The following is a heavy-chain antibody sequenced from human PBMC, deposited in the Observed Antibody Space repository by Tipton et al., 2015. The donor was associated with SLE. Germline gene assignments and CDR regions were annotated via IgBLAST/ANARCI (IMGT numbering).Heavy chain of an antibody. CDR2: IYYSGST. J-gene: IGHJ4*02. Sequence: LRLSCTVSGGSISSYYWSWIRQPPGKGLEWIGYIYYSGSTYYNPSLKSRVTISVDTSKNQFSLKLSSVTAADTAVYYCARRAIFGVVTYDYWGQGTLVTVSS. V-gene: IGHV4-59*04. D-gene: IGHD3-3*01. CDR1: GGSISSYY. CDR3: ARRAIFGVVTYDY.